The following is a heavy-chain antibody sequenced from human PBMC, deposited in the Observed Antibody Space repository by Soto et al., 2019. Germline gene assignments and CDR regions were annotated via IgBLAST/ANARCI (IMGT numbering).Heavy chain of an antibody. J-gene: IGHJ4*02. CDR2: IYYSGST. CDR3: AIRSGGSWAGFDY. D-gene: IGHD2-15*01. V-gene: IGHV4-39*01. Sequence: QLQLQESGPGLVKPSETLSLTCTVSGGSISSSSYYWGWIRQPPGKVLEWIGSIYYSGSTYYNPSLMSRVTIAVVTSRIQFSLKLSSVTAADTAVYYCAIRSGGSWAGFDYWGQGTLVTVSS. CDR1: GGSISSSSYY.